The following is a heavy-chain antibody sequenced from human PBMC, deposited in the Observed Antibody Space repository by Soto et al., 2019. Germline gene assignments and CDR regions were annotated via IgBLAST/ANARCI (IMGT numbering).Heavy chain of an antibody. CDR2: ISYDGRTQ. J-gene: IGHJ2*01. V-gene: IGHV3-33*01. CDR1: RFTFRNYG. Sequence: QEQLVESGGGVVQPGTSLRLSCAASRFTFRNYGMHWVRQSPGKGLEWVAVISYDGRTQYYADSVEGRFTISRDNSRNTSYLEMSSLRAEDTAVYYCTRDISSRYYDLWGRGTLVTVSS. CDR3: TRDISSRYYDL.